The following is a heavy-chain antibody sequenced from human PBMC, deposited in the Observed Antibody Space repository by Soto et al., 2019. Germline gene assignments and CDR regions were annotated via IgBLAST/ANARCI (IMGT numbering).Heavy chain of an antibody. CDR1: GYTFINYY. Sequence: ASVKVSCKASGYTFINYYMHWVRQAPEQGFEWMGMISPKSGGTNYAQKFQGRVRMTWDTSLKTAYMELSSLKSDDTAVYYCARPPGYISDWHYFDLWGQGTLVTVSS. CDR3: ARPPGYISDWHYFDL. D-gene: IGHD2-21*02. V-gene: IGHV1-2*02. J-gene: IGHJ4*02. CDR2: ISPKSGGT.